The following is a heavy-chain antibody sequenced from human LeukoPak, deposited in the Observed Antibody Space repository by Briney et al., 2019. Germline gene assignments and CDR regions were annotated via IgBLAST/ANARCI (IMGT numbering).Heavy chain of an antibody. CDR3: ARWVVGYYYFDY. CDR1: GGSISSYY. V-gene: IGHV4-59*01. J-gene: IGHJ4*02. Sequence: KPSETLSLTCTVSGGSISSYYWSWIRQPPGKGLEWIGYIYYSGSTNYNPSLKSRVTISVDTSKNQFSLKLSSVTAADTAVYYCARWVVGYYYFDYWGQGTLVTVSS. CDR2: IYYSGST. D-gene: IGHD2-15*01.